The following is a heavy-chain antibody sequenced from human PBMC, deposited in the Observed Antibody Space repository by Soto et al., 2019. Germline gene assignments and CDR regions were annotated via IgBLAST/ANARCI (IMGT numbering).Heavy chain of an antibody. CDR1: GFTFSSYG. J-gene: IGHJ4*02. D-gene: IGHD3-10*01. CDR2: IWYDGSNK. V-gene: IGHV3-33*01. CDR3: ARDPPITMVRGGYFDY. Sequence: ESGGGVVQPGRSLRLSCAASGFTFSSYGMHWVRQAPGTGLEWVAVIWYDGSNKYYADSVKGRFTISRDNSKNTLYLQMNSLRAEDTAVYYCARDPPITMVRGGYFDYWGQGTLVTVSS.